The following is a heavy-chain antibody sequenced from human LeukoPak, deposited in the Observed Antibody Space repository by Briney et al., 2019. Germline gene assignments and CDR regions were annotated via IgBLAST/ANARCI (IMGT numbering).Heavy chain of an antibody. J-gene: IGHJ4*02. Sequence: GGSLRLSCAASGFTFDNYALNWVRQTPGGGLECVSVLYSGGAAYYADSVKGRFTISRDTSKNTLSLQMNSLRVEDTALYYCARGTFSPQGSYYGHWGQGTRVTVSS. CDR2: LYSGGAA. CDR1: GFTFDNYA. V-gene: IGHV3-53*01. D-gene: IGHD3-10*01. CDR3: ARGTFSPQGSYYGH.